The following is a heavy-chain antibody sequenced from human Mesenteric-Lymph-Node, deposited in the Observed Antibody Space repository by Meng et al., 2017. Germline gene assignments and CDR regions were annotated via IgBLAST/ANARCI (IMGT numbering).Heavy chain of an antibody. Sequence: QVQLQQWGAGLLKPSETLSLICFVYGGSFSAYNWRWIRQPPGKGLEWIGYIYYSGSTYYNPSLKSRVTISVDTSKNQFSLKLSSVTAADTAVYYCARGPTTYFDYWGQGTLVTVSS. CDR1: GGSFSAYN. D-gene: IGHD4-17*01. V-gene: IGHV4-34*01. CDR3: ARGPTTYFDY. CDR2: IYYSGST. J-gene: IGHJ4*02.